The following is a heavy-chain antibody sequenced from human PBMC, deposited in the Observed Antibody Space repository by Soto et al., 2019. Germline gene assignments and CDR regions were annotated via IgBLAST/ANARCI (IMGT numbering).Heavy chain of an antibody. Sequence: PGGSLRLSCSASGFIFSIYAMHWVRQAPGKGLEYVSSISINGGSTHYADSVKGRFTISRDNSKNTQYLQMSSLRADDTALYYCVKGEYYYDSSGYYPFDYWGQGT. CDR1: GFIFSIYA. J-gene: IGHJ4*02. CDR3: VKGEYYYDSSGYYPFDY. CDR2: ISINGGST. D-gene: IGHD3-22*01. V-gene: IGHV3-64D*06.